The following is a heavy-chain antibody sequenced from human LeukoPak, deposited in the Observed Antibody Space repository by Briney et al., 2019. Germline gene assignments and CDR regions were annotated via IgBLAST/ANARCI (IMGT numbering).Heavy chain of an antibody. V-gene: IGHV3-30*02. CDR1: GFTFSSYG. D-gene: IGHD5-12*01. CDR3: AKSFASSDIVAPIDY. CDR2: IRYDGSNK. Sequence: SGGSLRLSCAASGFTFSSYGMHWVRQAPGKGLEWVAFIRYDGSNKYYADSVKGRFTISRDNSKNTLYLQMNSLRAEDTAVYYCAKSFASSDIVAPIDYWGQGTLVTVSS. J-gene: IGHJ4*02.